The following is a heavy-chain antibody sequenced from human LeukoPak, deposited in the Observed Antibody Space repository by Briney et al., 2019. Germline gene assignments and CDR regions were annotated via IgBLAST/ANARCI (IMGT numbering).Heavy chain of an antibody. CDR3: AKSPSLIADYMDV. J-gene: IGHJ6*03. V-gene: IGHV3-30*02. Sequence: GGSLRLSCAASGFTFSSYGMHRVRQAPGKGLEWVAFIRYDGSNKYYADSVKGRFTISRDNSKNTLYLQMNSLRAEDTAVYYCAKSPSLIADYMDVWGKGTTVTVSS. CDR2: IRYDGSNK. D-gene: IGHD6-13*01. CDR1: GFTFSSYG.